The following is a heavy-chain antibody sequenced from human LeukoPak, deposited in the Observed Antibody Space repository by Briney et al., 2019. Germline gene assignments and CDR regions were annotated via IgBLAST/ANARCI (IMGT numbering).Heavy chain of an antibody. J-gene: IGHJ6*03. D-gene: IGHD6-6*01. Sequence: NASETLSLTCTVSGGSISSGGYYWSWIRQHPGKGLEWIGYIYYSGSTYYNPSLKSRVTISVDTSKNQVSLKLSSVTAADTAVYYCARVERQLVHLPRYYYYYIDVWGKGTTVTVSS. CDR1: GGSISSGGYY. V-gene: IGHV4-31*03. CDR2: IYYSGST. CDR3: ARVERQLVHLPRYYYYYIDV.